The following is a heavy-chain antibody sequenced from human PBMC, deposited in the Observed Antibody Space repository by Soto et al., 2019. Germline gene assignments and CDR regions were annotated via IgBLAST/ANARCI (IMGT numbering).Heavy chain of an antibody. V-gene: IGHV4-39*01. J-gene: IGHJ4*02. D-gene: IGHD3-16*01. Sequence: LSLTCTVSGGSTNSRSDYWGWIRQPPGKGLEWIGSVYYSGSTHDNPSLQSRVTISVDTSRNQLSLNLISVTAADTAVYFCARQPRGPGYGERGLYFDYWGQGTLVTVSS. CDR3: ARQPRGPGYGERGLYFDY. CDR1: GGSTNSRSDY. CDR2: VYYSGST.